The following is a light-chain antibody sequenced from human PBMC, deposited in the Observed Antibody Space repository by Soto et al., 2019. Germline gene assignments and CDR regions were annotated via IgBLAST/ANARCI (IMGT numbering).Light chain of an antibody. J-gene: IGKJ1*01. CDR1: QSVLYSSNNKNY. CDR3: QQYYSSPRT. Sequence: IVMTQSPDSLAVSLGERATINCKSSQSVLYSSNNKNYLAWYQQKPGQPPKLLISWPSTRESGVPDRFSGSGSGTDFALTISSLQAEDVAVYYCQQYYSSPRTFGQGTKVEIK. CDR2: WPS. V-gene: IGKV4-1*01.